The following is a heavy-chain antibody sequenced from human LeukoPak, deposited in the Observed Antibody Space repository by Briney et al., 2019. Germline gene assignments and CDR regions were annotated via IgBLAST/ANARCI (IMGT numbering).Heavy chain of an antibody. Sequence: SETLSLTCTVSGGSISSGGYYWSWIRQHPGKGLEWIGHIYNPSLKSRVTISVDTSKNQFSLKLSSVTAADTAVYYCARTLRTYYGMDVWGQGTTVTVSS. D-gene: IGHD4-17*01. CDR3: ARTLRTYYGMDV. J-gene: IGHJ6*02. CDR1: GGSISSGGYY. V-gene: IGHV4-31*03.